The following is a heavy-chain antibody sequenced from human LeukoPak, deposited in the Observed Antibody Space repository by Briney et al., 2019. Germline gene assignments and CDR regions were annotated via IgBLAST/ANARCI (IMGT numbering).Heavy chain of an antibody. V-gene: IGHV3-43*01. CDR3: AKGPRRCVGCDGFDI. J-gene: IGHJ3*02. CDR1: GFTFDDYT. D-gene: IGHD2-8*01. Sequence: GGSLRLSCAASGFTFDDYTMHWVRQAPGKGLEWVSFISWDSNKKYYADSVEGRFAISRDNSKNSLYLQMNSLRLEDTALYYCAKGPRRCVGCDGFDISGQGTMVTVSS. CDR2: ISWDSNKK.